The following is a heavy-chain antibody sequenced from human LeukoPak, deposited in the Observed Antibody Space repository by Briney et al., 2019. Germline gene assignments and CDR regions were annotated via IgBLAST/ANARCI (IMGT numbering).Heavy chain of an antibody. CDR2: ISGRSSTI. CDR3: ARDRLTSGSYFFDY. CDR1: AFTFSDYS. J-gene: IGHJ4*02. Sequence: SGGSLRLSCADSAFTFSDYSMNWVRQAPGKGLEWISYISGRSSTIYYADSVRGRFTISRDNAKNSMYLQMNSLRAEDTAVYYCARDRLTSGSYFFDYWGQGTLVTVSS. D-gene: IGHD1-26*01. V-gene: IGHV3-48*01.